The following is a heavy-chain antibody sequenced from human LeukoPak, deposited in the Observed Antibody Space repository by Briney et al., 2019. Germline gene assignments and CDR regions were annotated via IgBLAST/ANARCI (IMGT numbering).Heavy chain of an antibody. Sequence: GASVKVSCKASGYTFTSYGISWVRQAPGQGLEWMGWISAYNGNTNYAQKLQGRVTMTTDTSTSTAYMELRSLRSDDTAVYYCARAMKDYYDSSGYSLFDYWGQGTLVTVSS. D-gene: IGHD3-22*01. CDR1: GYTFTSYG. J-gene: IGHJ4*02. CDR2: ISAYNGNT. V-gene: IGHV1-18*01. CDR3: ARAMKDYYDSSGYSLFDY.